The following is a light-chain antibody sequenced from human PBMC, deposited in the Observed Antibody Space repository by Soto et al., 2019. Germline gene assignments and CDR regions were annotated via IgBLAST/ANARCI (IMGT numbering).Light chain of an antibody. Sequence: ENVLTQSPGTLSLSPGERATLSCRASQSVSGNYLAWYQHKPGQAPRLLIYGASSRATGIADRFSGSGSGTDFTRTISRLVPEDFAVYYCHQYGSSPLPGGSPLPFGGGTKVEIK. J-gene: IGKJ4*01. CDR3: HQYGSSPLPGGSPLP. CDR1: QSVSGNY. V-gene: IGKV3-20*01. CDR2: GAS.